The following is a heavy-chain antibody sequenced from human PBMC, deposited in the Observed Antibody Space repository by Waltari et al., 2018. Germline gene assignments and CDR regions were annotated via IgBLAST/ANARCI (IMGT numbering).Heavy chain of an antibody. CDR1: GYTFTGYY. V-gene: IGHV1-2*06. Sequence: QVQLVQSGAEVKKPGASVKVSCKASGYTFTGYYMHWVRQAPGQGLEWMGRINPNRGGTNDAQSVQARVTMTRYTSVRPAYMARRRLRSHDTAVYYCARGPAPYCRGGSCYSEYFQHWGQGTLFTVSS. CDR2: INPNRGGT. CDR3: ARGPAPYCRGGSCYSEYFQH. D-gene: IGHD2-15*01. J-gene: IGHJ1*01.